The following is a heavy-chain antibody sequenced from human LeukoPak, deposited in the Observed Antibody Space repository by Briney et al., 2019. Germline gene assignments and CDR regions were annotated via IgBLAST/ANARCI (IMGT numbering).Heavy chain of an antibody. CDR1: GFTFSTSG. CDR2: IWYDGSNK. CDR3: ARDVPFSFWSGYYASFDY. J-gene: IGHJ4*02. Sequence: GGSLRLSCAASGFTFSTSGMHWVRQAPGKGLEWVAVIWYDGSNKHYAESVKGRFSISRDNSKSTLYLQMNSLRAEDTAVYYCARDVPFSFWSGYYASFDYWGQGTLVTVSS. V-gene: IGHV3-33*01. D-gene: IGHD3-3*01.